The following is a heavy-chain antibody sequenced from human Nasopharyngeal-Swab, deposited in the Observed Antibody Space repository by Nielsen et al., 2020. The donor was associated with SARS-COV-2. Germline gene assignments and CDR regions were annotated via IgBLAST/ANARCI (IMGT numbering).Heavy chain of an antibody. CDR1: GFTFSSYS. Sequence: GESLKISCAASGFTFSSYSMNWVRQAPGKGVEWVSYISSSSSSIHYADSVKGRFTISRDNAKNSLCLQMNSLRDEDTAVYYCARTPGYYYDSSGYDYWGQGTPVTVSS. CDR3: ARTPGYYYDSSGYDY. D-gene: IGHD3-22*01. CDR2: ISSSSSSI. V-gene: IGHV3-48*02. J-gene: IGHJ4*02.